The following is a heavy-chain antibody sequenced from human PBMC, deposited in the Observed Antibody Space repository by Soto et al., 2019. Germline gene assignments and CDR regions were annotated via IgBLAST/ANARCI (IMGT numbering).Heavy chain of an antibody. Sequence: QVQLVQSGAEVKKHGASVKVSCKASGYTFTSYDINWVRQATGQGLEWMGWRNPNSGNTAYAQKFLGKVTMTRNTSISTAYTELSSLRSEDTAVYYCARERTRGFDPWGQGTLVTVSS. J-gene: IGHJ5*02. V-gene: IGHV1-8*01. CDR2: RNPNSGNT. CDR1: GYTFTSYD. CDR3: ARERTRGFDP.